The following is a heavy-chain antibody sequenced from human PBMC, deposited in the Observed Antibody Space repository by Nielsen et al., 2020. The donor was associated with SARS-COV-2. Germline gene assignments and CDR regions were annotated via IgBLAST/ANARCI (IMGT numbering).Heavy chain of an antibody. J-gene: IGHJ5*02. V-gene: IGHV3-20*01. D-gene: IGHD3-10*01. CDR1: GFTFDDYG. CDR3: VRDLWCGELDNWFDP. Sequence: SLKTSCAASGFTFDDYGMSWVRQPPGKGLEWVSGINWNGGSTGYADSVKGRITISRDNAKNSLYLQMNSLRAEDTALYDCVRDLWCGELDNWFDPWGQGTLVTVSS. CDR2: INWNGGST.